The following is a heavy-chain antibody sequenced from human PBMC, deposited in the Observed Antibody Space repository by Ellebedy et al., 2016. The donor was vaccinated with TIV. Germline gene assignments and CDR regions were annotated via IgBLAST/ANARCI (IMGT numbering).Heavy chain of an antibody. D-gene: IGHD3-22*01. CDR3: ARDRVTTYYYDRSGSEGAFDI. CDR1: GYTFTSYY. CDR2: INPSSGST. J-gene: IGHJ3*02. V-gene: IGHV1-46*01. Sequence: ASVKVSCXASGYTFTSYYLHWVRQAPGQGLEWMGLINPSSGSTSYAQKFQGRVTMTRDTSTTAVYMNLSSLRSEDTAVYYCARDRVTTYYYDRSGSEGAFDIWGQGTMVTVSS.